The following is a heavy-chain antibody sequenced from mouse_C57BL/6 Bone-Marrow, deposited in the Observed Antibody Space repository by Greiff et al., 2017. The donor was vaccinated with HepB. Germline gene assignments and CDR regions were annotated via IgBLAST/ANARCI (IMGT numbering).Heavy chain of an antibody. V-gene: IGHV1-80*01. CDR1: GYVFSSYW. CDR2: IYPGDGDT. CDR3: ARGAY. Sequence: QVQLKESGAELVKPGASVKISCKASGYVFSSYWINWVKQRPGKGLEWIGQIYPGDGDTNYNEKFKGKATLTADKSSSTAYMQLSSLTSEDSAVYFCARGAYWGQGTLVTVSA. J-gene: IGHJ3*01.